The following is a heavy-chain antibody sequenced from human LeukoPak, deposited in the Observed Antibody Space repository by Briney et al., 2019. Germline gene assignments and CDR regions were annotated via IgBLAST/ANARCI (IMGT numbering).Heavy chain of an antibody. J-gene: IGHJ3*01. Sequence: KPSETPSLTCTVSGGSLSSSNYYWSWIRPSPREGLECIGSIFYSGSTFYNPSLRSRATISVDTSKNYFSLKLTSVTAADTAVYYCASSRVGDVFDVWGQGTMVPISS. V-gene: IGHV4-39*02. D-gene: IGHD1-26*01. CDR2: IFYSGST. CDR1: GGSLSSSNYY. CDR3: ASSRVGDVFDV.